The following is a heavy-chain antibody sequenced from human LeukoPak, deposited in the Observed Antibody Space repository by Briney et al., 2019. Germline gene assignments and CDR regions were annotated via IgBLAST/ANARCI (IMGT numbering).Heavy chain of an antibody. Sequence: SETLSLTCTVSGDFLSSGAYYWGRIRRAPGKGLAWIGSIYYSGSTFYNASFESRVTMSVDTSKNQFSLKLSSVTAADTAVYYYAGLCQVTTCAKFEYWGQGILVTVSS. CDR1: GDFLSSGAYY. CDR2: IYYSGST. D-gene: IGHD4-17*01. J-gene: IGHJ4*02. V-gene: IGHV4-39*01. CDR3: AGLCQVTTCAKFEY.